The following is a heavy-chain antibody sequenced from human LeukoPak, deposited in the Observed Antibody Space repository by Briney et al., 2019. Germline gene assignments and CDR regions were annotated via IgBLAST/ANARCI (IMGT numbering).Heavy chain of an antibody. V-gene: IGHV4-61*02. CDR3: ARDLTYYDFWSGPDYYMDV. CDR2: IYTSGST. Sequence: SETLSLTCTVSGGSISSGSYYWSWIRQPAGKGLEWIGRIYTSGSTNYNPSLKSRVTMSVDTSKNQFSLKLSSVTAADTAVYYCARDLTYYDFWSGPDYYMDVWGKGTTVTVSS. J-gene: IGHJ6*03. CDR1: GGSISSGSYY. D-gene: IGHD3-3*01.